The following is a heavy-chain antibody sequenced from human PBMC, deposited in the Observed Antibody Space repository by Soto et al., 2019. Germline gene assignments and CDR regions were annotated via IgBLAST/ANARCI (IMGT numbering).Heavy chain of an antibody. D-gene: IGHD3-10*01. J-gene: IGHJ6*02. V-gene: IGHV4-39*01. CDR3: ARLDYGNGMDV. CDR2: GFHTGTT. Sequence: IRQSPGKGLEWIGNGFHTGTTHYNPSLKSRVTISVDTSKNEFSLRLSSVTAADTAVYYCARLDYGNGMDVWGQGTTVTVSS.